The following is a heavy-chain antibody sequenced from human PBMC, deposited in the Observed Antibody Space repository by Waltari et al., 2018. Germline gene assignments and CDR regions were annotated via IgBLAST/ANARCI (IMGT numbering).Heavy chain of an antibody. Sequence: EVQLLESGGGLVQPGGSLRLSCAASGFTFSSYAMSWVRQAPGKGREWVAAISGSGGRTYYADSGKGRFTISRDNSKNTLYLQMNSLRAEDTAVYYCAKVGAVGARRFDYWGQGTLVTVSS. CDR2: ISGSGGRT. CDR3: AKVGAVGARRFDY. CDR1: GFTFSSYA. D-gene: IGHD1-26*01. J-gene: IGHJ4*02. V-gene: IGHV3-23*01.